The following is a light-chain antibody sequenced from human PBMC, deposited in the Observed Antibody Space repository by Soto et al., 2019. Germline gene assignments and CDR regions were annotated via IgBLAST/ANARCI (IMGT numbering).Light chain of an antibody. CDR2: AAS. CDR3: ELTYRTPRT. CDR1: QDISSY. V-gene: IGKV1-39*01. J-gene: IGKJ4*01. Sequence: DIQMTQSPSTLSASVGDRVTITCRASQDISSYLGWYQQKPGKAPKLLIYAASSLHSGVPSRFSGSGSGTDFTLTISSLQPEQVPTDSCELTYRTPRTFGGGTKVDIK.